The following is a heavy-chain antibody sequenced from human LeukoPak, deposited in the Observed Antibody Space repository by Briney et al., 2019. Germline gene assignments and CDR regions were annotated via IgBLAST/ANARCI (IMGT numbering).Heavy chain of an antibody. V-gene: IGHV1-24*01. Sequence: ASVKVSCKASGYRFTSFGISWVRQAPGKGLEWMGGFDPEDGETIYAQKFQGRVTMTEDTSTDTAYMELSSLRSEDTAVYYCATARDMTTVTTIFDYWGQGTLVTVSS. D-gene: IGHD4-17*01. J-gene: IGHJ4*02. CDR1: GYRFTSFG. CDR2: FDPEDGET. CDR3: ATARDMTTVTTIFDY.